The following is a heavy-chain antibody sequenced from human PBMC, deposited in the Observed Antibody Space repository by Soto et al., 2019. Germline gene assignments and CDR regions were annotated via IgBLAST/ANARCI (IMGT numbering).Heavy chain of an antibody. J-gene: IGHJ6*02. D-gene: IGHD2-21*02. CDR1: GYTFRNYI. CDR2: SSPYNGNT. V-gene: IGHV1-18*01. Sequence: QVQLVQSAGEVKKPGASAIVSCQASGYTFRNYIIAWLRQAPGQGLEWMGWSSPYNGNTNSARQFRGRVTLTTDTSTSAAYVELRNLGSDDAATYYCARYCAGNACYSRHYYAMDVWGQGTTVSVSS. CDR3: ARYCAGNACYSRHYYAMDV.